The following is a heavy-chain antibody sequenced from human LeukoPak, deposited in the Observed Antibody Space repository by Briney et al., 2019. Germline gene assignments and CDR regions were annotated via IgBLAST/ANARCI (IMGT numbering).Heavy chain of an antibody. CDR2: IYYTGST. J-gene: IGHJ6*02. V-gene: IGHV4-31*03. D-gene: IGHD3-22*01. CDR3: ARTYYYDSSGYYPYYYYGMDV. CDR1: GGSISTAGYY. Sequence: SQTLSLTCTVSGGSISTAGYYWSWIRQHPGEGLEWIGYIYYTGSTYYNPSLKSRLTISLDTSKNQFSLKLSSVTAADTAVYYCARTYYYDSSGYYPYYYYGMDVWGQGTTVTVSS.